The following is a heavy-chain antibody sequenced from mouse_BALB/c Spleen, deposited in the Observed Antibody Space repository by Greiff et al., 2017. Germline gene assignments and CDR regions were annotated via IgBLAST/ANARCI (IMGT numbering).Heavy chain of an antibody. CDR1: GFTFSSYT. V-gene: IGHV5-12-2*01. J-gene: IGHJ3*01. CDR3: ARHNGPWFAY. CDR2: ISNGGGST. Sequence: DVKLVESGGGLVQPGGSLKLSCAASGFTFSSYTMSWVRQTPEKRLEWVAYISNGGGSTYYPDTVKGRFTISRDNAKNTLYLQMSSLKSEDTAMYYCARHNGPWFAYWGQGTLVTVSA. D-gene: IGHD1-1*02.